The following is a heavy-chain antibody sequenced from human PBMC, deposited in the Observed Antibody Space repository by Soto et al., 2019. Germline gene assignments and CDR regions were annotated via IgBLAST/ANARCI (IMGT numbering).Heavy chain of an antibody. Sequence: PRLSCAASGFTFSDYTMNWVRQAPGKRLEWVSYISSVGSTIYYADSVKGRFTVSRDNPKNSLYLQMNSLRDEDTAVYYCARDLAVGAYAHFDYWGQGTLVTVSS. CDR2: ISSVGSTI. CDR1: GFTFSDYT. D-gene: IGHD1-26*01. CDR3: ARDLAVGAYAHFDY. J-gene: IGHJ4*02. V-gene: IGHV3-48*02.